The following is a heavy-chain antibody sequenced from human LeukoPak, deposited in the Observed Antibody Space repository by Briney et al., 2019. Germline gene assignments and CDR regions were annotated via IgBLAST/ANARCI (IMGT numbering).Heavy chain of an antibody. V-gene: IGHV4-39*07. Sequence: SETLSLTCTVSGGSISSSSYYWGWIRQPPGKGLEWIGNIYYSGSTYYNPSLKSRVTISVDKSKNQFSLKLSSVTAADTAVYYCARSDSGWSLFYFDYWGQGTLVTVSS. CDR2: IYYSGST. D-gene: IGHD6-19*01. CDR3: ARSDSGWSLFYFDY. J-gene: IGHJ4*02. CDR1: GGSISSSSYY.